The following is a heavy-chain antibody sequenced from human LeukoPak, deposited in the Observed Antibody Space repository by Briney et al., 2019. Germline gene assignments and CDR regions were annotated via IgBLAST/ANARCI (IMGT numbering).Heavy chain of an antibody. D-gene: IGHD3-22*01. CDR3: ASVSIGVSLDY. J-gene: IGHJ4*02. CDR2: IYYSGST. V-gene: IGHV4-59*01. CDR1: GGSISSYY. Sequence: PSETLSLTCTVSGGSISSYYWSWIRQPPGKGLEWIAYIYYSGSTNYNPSLKSRVTLSVDTSKNQFSLKLSSVTAADTAVYYCASVSIGVSLDYWGQGTLVTVSS.